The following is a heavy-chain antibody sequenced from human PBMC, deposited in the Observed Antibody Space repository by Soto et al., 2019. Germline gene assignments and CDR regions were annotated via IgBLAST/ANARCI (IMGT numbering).Heavy chain of an antibody. Sequence: LSLTCTVSGGSISSYYWSWIRQPPGKGLEWIGYIYYSGSTNYNPSLKSRVAISVDTSKNQFSLKLSSVTAADTAVYYCARRISSGGSCYLNWFDPWGQGTLVTVSS. J-gene: IGHJ5*02. CDR2: IYYSGST. D-gene: IGHD2-15*01. V-gene: IGHV4-59*01. CDR1: GGSISSYY. CDR3: ARRISSGGSCYLNWFDP.